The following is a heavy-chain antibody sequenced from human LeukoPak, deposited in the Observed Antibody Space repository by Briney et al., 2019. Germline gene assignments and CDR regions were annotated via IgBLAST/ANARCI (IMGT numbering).Heavy chain of an antibody. V-gene: IGHV4-34*01. Sequence: SETLSLTCAVYGGSFSGYYWSWIRQPPGKGLEWIGEINHSGSANYNPSLKSRVTISVDTSKNQFSLKLSSVTAADTAVYYCARGELGYCSSTSCYDWDAFDIWGQGTMVTVSS. CDR2: INHSGSA. CDR1: GGSFSGYY. D-gene: IGHD2-2*01. J-gene: IGHJ3*02. CDR3: ARGELGYCSSTSCYDWDAFDI.